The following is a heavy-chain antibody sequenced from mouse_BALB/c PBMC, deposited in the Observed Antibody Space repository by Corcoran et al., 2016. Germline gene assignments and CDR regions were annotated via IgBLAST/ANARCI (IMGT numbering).Heavy chain of an antibody. CDR3: ASHYGSSFPLAY. D-gene: IGHD1-1*01. V-gene: IGHV9-1*02. CDR1: GYTFTNYG. Sequence: QIQLVQSGPELKKPGETVKISCKASGYTFTNYGMNWVKQAPGKGLKWMGWINTYTGEPTYADDFKGRFAFSLETSASTAYLQINNLKNEDMATYFCASHYGSSFPLAYWGQGTLVTVSA. CDR2: INTYTGEP. J-gene: IGHJ3*01.